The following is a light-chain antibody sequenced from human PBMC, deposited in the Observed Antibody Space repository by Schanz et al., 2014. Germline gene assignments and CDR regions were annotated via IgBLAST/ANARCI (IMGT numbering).Light chain of an antibody. J-gene: IGKJ4*01. Sequence: EIVLTQSPGTLSLSPGERATLSCKASQSISGYDLAWYQQKPGQAPRLLIYGAFDRATGIPDRFSGSGSGTVFTLTISRLEPEDFAVYYCKQYSKSPLTFGGGTKVEI. V-gene: IGKV3-20*01. CDR3: KQYSKSPLT. CDR1: QSISGYD. CDR2: GAF.